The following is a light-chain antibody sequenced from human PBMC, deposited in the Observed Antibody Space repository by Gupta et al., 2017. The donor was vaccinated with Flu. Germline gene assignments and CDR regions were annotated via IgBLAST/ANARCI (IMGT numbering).Light chain of an antibody. J-gene: IGKJ4*01. V-gene: IGKV3-15*01. Sequence: EIVMTQSPATLSVSPGERATLSCRAGQSVRSKLAWYQHKPGQPPRLLIYGASTRATGIPARFSGSGSGTEFTLTISSRQSEDFAVYYCQQYKNWPLITFGGGTNVEIK. CDR2: GAS. CDR1: QSVRSK. CDR3: QQYKNWPLIT.